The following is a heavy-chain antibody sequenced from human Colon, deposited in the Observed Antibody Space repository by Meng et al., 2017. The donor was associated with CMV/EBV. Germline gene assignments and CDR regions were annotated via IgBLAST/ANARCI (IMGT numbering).Heavy chain of an antibody. V-gene: IGHV3-21*01. CDR3: ARDGAQGEDH. Sequence: GESLKISCAPSGFSISNFWMNWVRQAPEKGLEWVSSINSNSDYINYADSVKGRFTVSRDNAKNSLYLQMNSLRPDDTGVYYCARDGAQGEDHWGQGTRVTVSS. CDR1: GFSISNFW. J-gene: IGHJ4*02. CDR2: INSNSDYI. D-gene: IGHD2-21*01.